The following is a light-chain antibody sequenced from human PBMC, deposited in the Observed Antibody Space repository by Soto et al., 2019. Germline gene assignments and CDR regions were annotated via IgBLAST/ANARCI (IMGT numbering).Light chain of an antibody. CDR2: GAS. V-gene: IGKV3-20*01. Sequence: EIVLTQSPGTLSLSPGERATLSCRASQSVSSSYLAWCQQKPGQAPRLLIYGASSRATGIPDRFSGSGSATDFTLTISRLEPEDFAVYYCKQYGSSPMYTFGQGTKLEIK. CDR1: QSVSSSY. J-gene: IGKJ2*01. CDR3: KQYGSSPMYT.